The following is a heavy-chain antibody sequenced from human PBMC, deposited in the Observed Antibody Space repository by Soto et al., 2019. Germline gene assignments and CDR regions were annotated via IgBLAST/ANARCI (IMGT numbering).Heavy chain of an antibody. V-gene: IGHV1-18*01. Sequence: QVQLVQSGPELKKPGASVKVSCKTSGYSFYNSGISWVRQAPGQGLEWMGWISVYSGYAHYAQKFQGRVIMTADTLTRTSYMELRGLRSDVTAMYYCSENGTTWFAAWGQGTLVTVSS. CDR2: ISVYSGYA. D-gene: IGHD1-1*01. CDR1: GYSFYNSG. CDR3: SENGTTWFAA. J-gene: IGHJ5*02.